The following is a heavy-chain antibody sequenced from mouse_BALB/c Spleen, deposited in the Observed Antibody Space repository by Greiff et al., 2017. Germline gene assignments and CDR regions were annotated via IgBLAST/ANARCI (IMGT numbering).Heavy chain of an antibody. CDR2: ISDGGSYT. Sequence: EVQRVESGGGLVKPGGSLKLSCAASGFTFSDYYMYWVRQTPEKRLEWVATISDGGSYTYYPDSVKGRFTISRDNAKNNLYLQMSSLKSEDTAMYYCARASYYGNLYYFDYWGQGTTLTVSS. J-gene: IGHJ2*01. CDR1: GFTFSDYY. V-gene: IGHV5-4*02. D-gene: IGHD2-10*01. CDR3: ARASYYGNLYYFDY.